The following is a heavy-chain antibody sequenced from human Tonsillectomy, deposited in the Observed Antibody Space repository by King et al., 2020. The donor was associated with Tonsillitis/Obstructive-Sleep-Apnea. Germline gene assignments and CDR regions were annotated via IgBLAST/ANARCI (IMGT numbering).Heavy chain of an antibody. D-gene: IGHD2-8*01. Sequence: VQLQQWGAGLLKPAETLSLTCAVYDGSFSDHYWTWIRQPPGKGLEWIGEINHRRSTNHNPSLRSRVTISVDTSKNQFSLKVTSVTAADTAVYFCAGRRSWSDDHCHGHNHVDVWGKGTTVTVSS. CDR1: DGSFSDHY. CDR3: AGRRSWSDDHCHGHNHVDV. V-gene: IGHV4-34*01. CDR2: INHRRST. J-gene: IGHJ6*04.